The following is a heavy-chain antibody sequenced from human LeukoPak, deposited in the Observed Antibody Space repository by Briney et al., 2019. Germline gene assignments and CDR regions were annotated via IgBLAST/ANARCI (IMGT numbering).Heavy chain of an antibody. Sequence: SETLSLTCTVSGGSISSGDYYWSWIRQPPGKGLEWIGYIYYSGSTNYNPSLKSRVTISVDTSKNQFSLKLSSVTAADTAVYYCARNGGSYLRGYWYFDLWGRGTLVTVSS. V-gene: IGHV4-61*08. CDR1: GGSISSGDYY. D-gene: IGHD1-26*01. CDR3: ARNGGSYLRGYWYFDL. CDR2: IYYSGST. J-gene: IGHJ2*01.